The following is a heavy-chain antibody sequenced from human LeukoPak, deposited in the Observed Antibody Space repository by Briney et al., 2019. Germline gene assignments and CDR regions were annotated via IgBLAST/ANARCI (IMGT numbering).Heavy chain of an antibody. Sequence: ASAKVCCKASGCTFTGYYMHWVRQAPGQGLEWMGWINPNSGGTNYAQRFQGRVTMTRDTSISTAYMELSRLRSDDTAVYYCAKGSDPFRWFGEFNVKLPRPIRHYYFDSWGQGTLVTVSS. V-gene: IGHV1-2*02. CDR2: INPNSGGT. CDR1: GCTFTGYY. CDR3: AKGSDPFRWFGEFNVKLPRPIRHYYFDS. D-gene: IGHD3-10*01. J-gene: IGHJ4*02.